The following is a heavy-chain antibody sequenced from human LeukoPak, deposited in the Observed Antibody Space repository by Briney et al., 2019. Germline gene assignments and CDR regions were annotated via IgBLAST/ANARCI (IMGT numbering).Heavy chain of an antibody. Sequence: GGSLRLSCAAYGFTLRNYGMNWGRQARGKGERWDSGILDKGGERIYADSVEGRVTIYRDNYKNNGYVQMNSRRDEDTALYYCAKVRKDGSNWDYFDYWGQGTMVTVSS. V-gene: IGHV3-23*01. D-gene: IGHD5-24*01. CDR1: GFTLRNYG. CDR3: AKVRKDGSNWDYFDY. J-gene: IGHJ4*02. CDR2: ILDKGGER.